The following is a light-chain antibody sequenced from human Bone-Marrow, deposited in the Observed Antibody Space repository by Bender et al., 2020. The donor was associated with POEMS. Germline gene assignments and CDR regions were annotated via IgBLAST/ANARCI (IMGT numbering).Light chain of an antibody. CDR2: KNY. CDR1: NSNIGRDL. J-gene: IGLJ3*02. V-gene: IGLV1-47*01. Sequence: QSVLTQPPSASGTPGQTVTISCSGSNSNIGRDLVFWYQQLPGTAPKLLIYKNYQRPSGVPDRFSGSKSGTSASLAISGLRSEDEADYYCAAWEDSLNGWVFGGGTKLTVL. CDR3: AAWEDSLNGWV.